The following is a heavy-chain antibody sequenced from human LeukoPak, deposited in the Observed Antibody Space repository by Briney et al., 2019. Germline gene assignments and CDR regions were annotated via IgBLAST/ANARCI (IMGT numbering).Heavy chain of an antibody. Sequence: GGSLRLSCAASGFTFGGYAMHWVRQPPGKGLEWVSLISDDGSRTYYADSVKGRFTISRDNSKNSLYLQMNSLRTEDTALYYCAKDLTQLYLAFDYWGQGTLDTVSS. CDR1: GFTFGGYA. CDR2: ISDDGSRT. D-gene: IGHD1-1*01. V-gene: IGHV3-43*02. CDR3: AKDLTQLYLAFDY. J-gene: IGHJ4*02.